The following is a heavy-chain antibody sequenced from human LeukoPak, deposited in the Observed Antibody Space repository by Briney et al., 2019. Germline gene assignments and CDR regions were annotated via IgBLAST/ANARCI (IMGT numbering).Heavy chain of an antibody. J-gene: IGHJ6*02. CDR3: AREYYDYVWESYRYHGMDV. CDR1: GFTFSSYW. V-gene: IGHV3-7*01. D-gene: IGHD3-16*02. Sequence: GGSLRLSCAASGFTFSSYWMSWVRQAPGKGLEWVANIKQDGSEKYYVDSVKGRFTISRDNAKNSLYLQMNSLRAEDTAVYYCAREYYDYVWESYRYHGMDVWGQGTTVTVSS. CDR2: IKQDGSEK.